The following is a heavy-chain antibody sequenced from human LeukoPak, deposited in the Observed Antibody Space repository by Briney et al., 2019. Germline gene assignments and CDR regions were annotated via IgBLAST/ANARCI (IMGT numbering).Heavy chain of an antibody. D-gene: IGHD6-19*01. CDR2: INHSGST. CDR1: GGSFSGYY. J-gene: IGHJ4*02. CDR3: ASQAGVKHSFDY. V-gene: IGHV4-34*01. Sequence: SETLSLTCAVYGGSFSGYYWSWIRQPPGKGLEWIGEINHSGSTNYNPALKSRVTISVDTSKNQFSLKLSSVTAADTAVYYCASQAGVKHSFDYWGQGTLVTVSS.